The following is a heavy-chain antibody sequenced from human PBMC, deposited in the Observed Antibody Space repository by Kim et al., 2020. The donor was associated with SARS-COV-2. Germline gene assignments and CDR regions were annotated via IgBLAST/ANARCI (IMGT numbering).Heavy chain of an antibody. D-gene: IGHD3-16*02. V-gene: IGHV3-7*01. CDR3: ARVGAHYDYIWGSYRPHTRGGYYYGMDV. CDR2: IKQDGSEK. Sequence: GGSLRLSCAASGFTFSSYWMSWVRQAPGKGLEWVANIKQDGSEKYYVDSVKGRFTISRDNAKNSLYLQMNSLRAEDTAVYYCARVGAHYDYIWGSYRPHTRGGYYYGMDVWGQGTTVTVSS. CDR1: GFTFSSYW. J-gene: IGHJ6*02.